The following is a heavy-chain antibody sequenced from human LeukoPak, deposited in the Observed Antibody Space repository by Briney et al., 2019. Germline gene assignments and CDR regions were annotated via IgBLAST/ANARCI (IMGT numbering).Heavy chain of an antibody. CDR3: ATQRGSYLWGTDFDY. CDR2: INPNSGDT. V-gene: IGHV1-2*02. CDR1: GYTFTGYY. J-gene: IGHJ4*02. D-gene: IGHD3-16*01. Sequence: ASVKVSCKASGYTFTGYYMHWVRQAPGQGLEWMGWINPNSGDTKYAQKFQGRVTMTMDTSISTAYMELSRLKSDDTAVYYCATQRGSYLWGTDFDYWGQGTLVTVSS.